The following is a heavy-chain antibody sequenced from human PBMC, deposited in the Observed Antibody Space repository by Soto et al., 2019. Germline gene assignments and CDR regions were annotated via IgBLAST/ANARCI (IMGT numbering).Heavy chain of an antibody. J-gene: IGHJ4*02. CDR2: ISSSGSTI. CDR3: ARDWGVLVGYSYGFDY. D-gene: IGHD5-18*01. Sequence: GGSLSLSCAASGFTFSDYYMSWIRQAPGKGLGWVSYISSSGSTIYYADSVKGRFTISRDNSKNSLYLQMNCLRAEDTAVYYCARDWGVLVGYSYGFDYWGQGTLVTVSS. CDR1: GFTFSDYY. V-gene: IGHV3-11*01.